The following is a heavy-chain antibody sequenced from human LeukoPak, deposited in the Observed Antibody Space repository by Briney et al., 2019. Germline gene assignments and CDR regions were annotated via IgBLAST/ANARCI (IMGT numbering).Heavy chain of an antibody. CDR1: GFNLHLHA. Sequence: PGGSLRLSCAASGFNLHLHAMSWVCQTPGKGLEWVADIRSDSSTTAYADSVKGRFTISRDNSKMTLYLQMDSLRAEDTAVYYCTKDLILPAYQPFDYWGPGTLVTVSS. CDR2: IRSDSSTT. CDR3: TKDLILPAYQPFDY. J-gene: IGHJ4*02. D-gene: IGHD3-9*01. V-gene: IGHV3-23*01.